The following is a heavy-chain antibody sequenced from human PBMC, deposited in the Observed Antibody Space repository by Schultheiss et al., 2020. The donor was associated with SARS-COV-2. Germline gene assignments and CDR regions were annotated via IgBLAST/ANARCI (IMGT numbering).Heavy chain of an antibody. D-gene: IGHD6-19*01. J-gene: IGHJ4*02. CDR2: IWYDGSNK. CDR1: GFTFSSRS. V-gene: IGHV3-33*08. Sequence: GGSLRLSCVASGFTFSSRSMAWVRQAPGKGLEWVAVIWYDGSNKYYADSVKGRFTISRDNSKNTLYLQMNSLRPEDTAVYYCARDREQWNFWGQGTLVTVSS. CDR3: ARDREQWNF.